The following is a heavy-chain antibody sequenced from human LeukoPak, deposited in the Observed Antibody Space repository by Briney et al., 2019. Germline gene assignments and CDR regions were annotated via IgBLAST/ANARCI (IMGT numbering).Heavy chain of an antibody. Sequence: GGSLRLSCAASGFTFSSYAMSWVRQAPGKGLEWVSAISGSGGSTYYADSVKGRFTISRDNSKNTLYLQMNSLRAEDTAVYYCAKPYCSGGSCYSAYYYYGMDVWGQGTTVTVSS. D-gene: IGHD2-15*01. CDR2: ISGSGGST. CDR3: AKPYCSGGSCYSAYYYYGMDV. CDR1: GFTFSSYA. J-gene: IGHJ6*02. V-gene: IGHV3-23*01.